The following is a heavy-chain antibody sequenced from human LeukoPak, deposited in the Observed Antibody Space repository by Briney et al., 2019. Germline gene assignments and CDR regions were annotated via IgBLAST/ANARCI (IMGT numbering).Heavy chain of an antibody. Sequence: SETLSLTCTVSGGSISSSSYYWGWIRQPPGKGLEWIGSIYYSGSTYCNPSLKSRVTISVDTSKNQFSLKLSSVTAADTAVYYCARVLRYDNSGHDSFDIWGQGTMVIVSS. CDR1: GGSISSSSYY. CDR2: IYYSGST. J-gene: IGHJ3*02. D-gene: IGHD3-22*01. CDR3: ARVLRYDNSGHDSFDI. V-gene: IGHV4-39*01.